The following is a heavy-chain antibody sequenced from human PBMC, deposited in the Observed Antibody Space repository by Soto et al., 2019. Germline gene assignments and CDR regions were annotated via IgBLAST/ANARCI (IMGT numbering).Heavy chain of an antibody. CDR3: ARLHSHGTYGMDV. CDR2: IIAIFGTA. CDR1: GGSFTYT. Sequence: SVKVSCKASGGSFTYTLSWVRQAPGQGLEWMGGIIAIFGTANNAQKFQGRVTITADESTKTAYMELSTLRSEDTAVYYCARLHSHGTYGMDVWGQGTTVTVSS. J-gene: IGHJ6*02. D-gene: IGHD5-18*01. V-gene: IGHV1-69*13.